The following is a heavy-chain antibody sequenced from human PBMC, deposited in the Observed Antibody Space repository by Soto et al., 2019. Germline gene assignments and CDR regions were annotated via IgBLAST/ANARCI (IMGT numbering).Heavy chain of an antibody. CDR3: ARGDWDYSNTWYEF. CDR2: ISPFNGNT. CDR1: GYAFSTYG. V-gene: IGHV1-18*04. J-gene: IGHJ4*02. D-gene: IGHD6-13*01. Sequence: ASVKVSCKASGYAFSTYGLSWVRQAPGQGLEWMGWISPFNGNTNFAQQFQGRVTLTTDTSTSTAYMELRSLTSDDTAMYYCARGDWDYSNTWYEFWGQGTLVTVSS.